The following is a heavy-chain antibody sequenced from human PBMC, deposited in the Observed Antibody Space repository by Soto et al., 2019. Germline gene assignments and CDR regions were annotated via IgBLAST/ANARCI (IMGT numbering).Heavy chain of an antibody. V-gene: IGHV3-23*01. CDR2: ISGSGGST. CDR3: AKARNPNAFGPYYYYGMDV. D-gene: IGHD3-3*01. Sequence: HPGGSLRLSCAASGFTFSSYAMSWVRQAPGKGLEWVSAISGSGGSTYYADSVKGRFTISRDNPKNTLYPQMNSLRAEDTAVYYCAKARNPNAFGPYYYYGMDVWGQGTTVTVSS. J-gene: IGHJ6*02. CDR1: GFTFSSYA.